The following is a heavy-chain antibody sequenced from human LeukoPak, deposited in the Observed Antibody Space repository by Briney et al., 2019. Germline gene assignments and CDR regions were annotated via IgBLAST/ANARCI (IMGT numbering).Heavy chain of an antibody. CDR3: ARQRVRGVIIGYFDY. J-gene: IGHJ4*02. Sequence: SETLSLTCAVYGGSFSGYYWSWIRQPPGKGLEWIGEINHSGSTNYNPSLKSRVTISVDTSKNQFSLKLSSVTAADRAVYYCARQRVRGVIIGYFDYWGQGTLVTVSS. D-gene: IGHD3-10*01. CDR1: GGSFSGYY. CDR2: INHSGST. V-gene: IGHV4-34*01.